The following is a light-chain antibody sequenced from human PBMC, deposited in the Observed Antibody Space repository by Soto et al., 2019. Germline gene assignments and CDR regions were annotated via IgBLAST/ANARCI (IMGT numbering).Light chain of an antibody. Sequence: EIVFTQSPCTLSLSPLERSTLSCRASQSVSSSYLAWYQQKPGQAPRLLIYGASGRATGIPDRFSGSGSGTDFTLTISRLEPEDFAVYYCQQYGSLSWTFGQGTKVDIK. V-gene: IGKV3-20*01. J-gene: IGKJ1*01. CDR1: QSVSSSY. CDR3: QQYGSLSWT. CDR2: GAS.